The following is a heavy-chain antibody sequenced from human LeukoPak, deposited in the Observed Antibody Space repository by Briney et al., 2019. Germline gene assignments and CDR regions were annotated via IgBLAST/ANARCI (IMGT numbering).Heavy chain of an antibody. CDR2: LTNDGRST. V-gene: IGHV3-74*01. Sequence: GGSLRLSCAASGFTFSDYWMHWVRQAPGKGLVWVSRLTNDGRSTSYADSVKGRFTMSRDNAKNTLFLQMNSLRDEDTAVYYCARGASTYSDYWGQGTPVTVSS. CDR1: GFTFSDYW. J-gene: IGHJ4*02. CDR3: ARGASTYSDY.